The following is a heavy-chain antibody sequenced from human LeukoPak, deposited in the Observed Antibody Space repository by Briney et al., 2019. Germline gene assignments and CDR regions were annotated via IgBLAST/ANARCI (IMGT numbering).Heavy chain of an antibody. V-gene: IGHV3-7*01. J-gene: IGHJ3*02. CDR2: IQQDGSEK. CDR3: ARDSPIAVYYDSSYDAFEI. D-gene: IGHD3-22*01. CDR1: GFTLSSYW. Sequence: PGGSLRLFCAASGFTLSSYWMSWARQAPGTGLEWVPNIQQDGSEKYDVDSVKGRFPISRDNAKNSLYLQMNSLRAEDTAIYYCARDSPIAVYYDSSYDAFEIWGQGTMVTVSS.